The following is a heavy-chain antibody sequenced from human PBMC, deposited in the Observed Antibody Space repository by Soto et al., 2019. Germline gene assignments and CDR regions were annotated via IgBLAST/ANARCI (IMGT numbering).Heavy chain of an antibody. CDR2: IWSDGSKT. Sequence: QVRLVESGGGVVQPGRSLRLSCAASAFIFSNYGMHWVRQAPGKGLEWVAVIWSDGSKTYYAASVKGRFGITRDNSKNTLFLQMNTLTAEDTAVYYCARDKNTVDKGPLAYWGQGSLVAVSS. V-gene: IGHV3-33*01. D-gene: IGHD4-17*01. CDR3: ARDKNTVDKGPLAY. CDR1: AFIFSNYG. J-gene: IGHJ4*02.